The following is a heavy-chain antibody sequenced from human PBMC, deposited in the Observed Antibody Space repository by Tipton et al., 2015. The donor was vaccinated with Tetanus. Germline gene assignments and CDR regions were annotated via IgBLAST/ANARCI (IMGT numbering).Heavy chain of an antibody. J-gene: IGHJ5*02. CDR1: GGSISSYY. CDR3: ARERSSSSSNWFDP. Sequence: TLSLTCTVSGGSISSYYWSWIRQPPGKGLEWSGYIYYSGSTNYNPSLKSRVTISVDTSKNQFSLKLSSVTAADTAVYYCARERSSSSSNWFDPWGQGTLVTVSS. V-gene: IGHV4-59*01. D-gene: IGHD6-6*01. CDR2: IYYSGST.